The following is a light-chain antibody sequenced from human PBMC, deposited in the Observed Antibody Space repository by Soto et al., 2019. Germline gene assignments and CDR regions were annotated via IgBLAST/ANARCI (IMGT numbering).Light chain of an antibody. CDR2: GAS. Sequence: EIVMTQSPATLSVSPGERATVSGRSSQSVSSSYLAWCQQKPGQAPRLLIYGASSGATGIPDRFSGSGSGTDFTLTISRLEPEDFAVYYCQQYGSSPLTFGGGTKVDIK. CDR1: QSVSSSY. J-gene: IGKJ4*01. CDR3: QQYGSSPLT. V-gene: IGKV3-20*01.